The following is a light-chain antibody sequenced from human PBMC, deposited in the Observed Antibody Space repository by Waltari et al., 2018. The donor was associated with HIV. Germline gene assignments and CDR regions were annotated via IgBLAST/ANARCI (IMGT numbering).Light chain of an antibody. CDR2: AKN. CDR1: SLRDYY. Sequence: SSELTQDPTVAVALGKTVKITCHGDSLRDYYATWYKQKPGTAPQPLFHAKNYRPSGIPDRFSGSSSGNTASLTITGTQAVDEADYYCSARDITMNGVVFGGGTKLTVL. CDR3: SARDITMNGVV. J-gene: IGLJ2*01. V-gene: IGLV3-19*01.